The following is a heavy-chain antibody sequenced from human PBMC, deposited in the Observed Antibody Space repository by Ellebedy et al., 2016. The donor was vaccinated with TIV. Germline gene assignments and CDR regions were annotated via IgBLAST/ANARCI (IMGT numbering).Heavy chain of an antibody. Sequence: MPSETLSLTCTVSGASISSSSYYWGWILLPAGKGLEWIGNIYYSGSTYYNPCLQTRVTISVDTSKNQFSLRLNSVTAAVTAVYYCARFVRATKAFDIWGQGTMVTVSS. CDR2: IYYSGST. CDR1: GASISSSSYY. CDR3: ARFVRATKAFDI. D-gene: IGHD5-12*01. V-gene: IGHV4-39*07. J-gene: IGHJ3*02.